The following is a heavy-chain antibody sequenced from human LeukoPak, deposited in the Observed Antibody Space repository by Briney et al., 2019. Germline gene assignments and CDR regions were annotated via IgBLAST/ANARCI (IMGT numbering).Heavy chain of an antibody. CDR3: AKEKSRVMALDY. CDR2: IYNDGST. V-gene: IGHV3-53*05. Sequence: GGSLRLSCAASGLTVSSSYMSWVRQAPGKGLEWVSIIYNDGSTYYADSMKGRFTISRDNSKNTLYLQMNSLRAEDTAVYYCAKEKSRVMALDYWGQGTLVTVSS. CDR1: GLTVSSSY. J-gene: IGHJ4*02. D-gene: IGHD3-16*01.